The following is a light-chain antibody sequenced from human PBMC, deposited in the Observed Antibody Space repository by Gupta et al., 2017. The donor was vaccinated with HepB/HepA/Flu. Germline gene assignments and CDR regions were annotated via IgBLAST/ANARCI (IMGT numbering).Light chain of an antibody. V-gene: IGLV1-51*01. CDR2: DNN. J-gene: IGLJ1*01. CDR3: GTWESSLSALL. Sequence: SVCTQPPSVSAAPSHQVTISCSGSDSNSGDNYVSWYQQFPGTAPKLLIFDNNKRPSGIPDRFSGANSDTSATLAITGLQTEDEADYYCGTWESSLSALLFGTGTKVTVL. CDR1: DSNSGDNY.